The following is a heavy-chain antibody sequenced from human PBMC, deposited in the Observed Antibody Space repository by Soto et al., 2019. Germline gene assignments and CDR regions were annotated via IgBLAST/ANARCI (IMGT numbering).Heavy chain of an antibody. V-gene: IGHV3-7*04. CDR2: IKQDGSEK. D-gene: IGHD6-19*01. CDR1: GFFFSSYW. Sequence: EVQLVESGGGLVQPGGSLRLSCAASGFFFSSYWMNWVRQVPGKGLEWVANIKQDGSEKFYVDSVKGGFTITRDNAKNSLYLQMDSLRDDDTAVYYCVGGSGWLPDFWGQGTLVTVSS. CDR3: VGGSGWLPDF. J-gene: IGHJ4*02.